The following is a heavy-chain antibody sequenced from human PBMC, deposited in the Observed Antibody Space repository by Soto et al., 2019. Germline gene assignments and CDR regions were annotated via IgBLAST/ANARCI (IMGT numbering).Heavy chain of an antibody. D-gene: IGHD3-3*01. V-gene: IGHV3-48*03. CDR1: GFTFSSYE. CDR3: ARNNDFWSGYVSYYYGMDV. CDR2: ISSSGGTI. Sequence: QAVGSLRLSCAASGFTFSSYEMNWVRQAPGKGLEWVSYISSSGGTIYYADSVKGRFTFSRYNAKNSLYLQMNSRRAQDTPVYSFARNNDFWSGYVSYYYGMDVWGQGTTVTVSS. J-gene: IGHJ6*02.